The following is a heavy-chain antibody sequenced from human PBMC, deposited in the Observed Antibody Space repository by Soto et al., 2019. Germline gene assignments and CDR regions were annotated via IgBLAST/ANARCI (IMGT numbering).Heavy chain of an antibody. D-gene: IGHD6-19*01. CDR2: IYHSGST. V-gene: IGHV4-38-2*01. J-gene: IGHJ4*02. CDR1: GYSISSGYY. Sequence: PSETLSLTCAVSGYSISSGYYWGWIRQPPGKGLEWIGSIYHSGSTYYNPSLKSRVTTSVDTSKNQFSLKLSSVTAADTAVYYCARIAVAGTIDYWGQGTLVTVSS. CDR3: ARIAVAGTIDY.